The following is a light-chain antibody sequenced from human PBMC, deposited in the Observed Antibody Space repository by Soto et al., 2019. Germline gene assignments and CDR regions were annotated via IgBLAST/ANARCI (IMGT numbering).Light chain of an antibody. V-gene: IGLV2-14*01. CDR2: EVN. J-gene: IGLJ2*01. CDR3: SSYTSASALGI. CDR1: KFDIGRYDY. Sequence: QSALTQPASVSGSPGQTITISCAGTKFDIGRYDYVSWYRQHPGEAPKLIIFEVNNRHSGVSNRFSGSKSGNTASLTIFGLQVEDEALYFCSSYTSASALGIFGGGTQLTVL.